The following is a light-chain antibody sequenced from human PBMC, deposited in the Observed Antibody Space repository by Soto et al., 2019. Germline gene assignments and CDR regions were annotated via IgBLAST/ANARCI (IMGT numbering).Light chain of an antibody. Sequence: SYELTQPPSVSVAPGQTARITCGGNNIGRTGVHWYQQKPGQAPVLVVYDDSDRPSGIPERFSGSKSGNTATLTISRGEAGDEADYYCQVWDSDTDHYVFGTGTKVTVL. CDR3: QVWDSDTDHYV. CDR1: NIGRTG. CDR2: DDS. V-gene: IGLV3-21*02. J-gene: IGLJ1*01.